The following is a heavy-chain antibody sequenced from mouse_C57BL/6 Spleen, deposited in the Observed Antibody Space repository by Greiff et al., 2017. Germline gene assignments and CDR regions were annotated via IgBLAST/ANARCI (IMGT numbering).Heavy chain of an antibody. CDR2: IYPGSGST. CDR3: VRVIYYDYVRFAY. Sequence: QVQLKQPGAELVKPGASVKMSCKASGYTFTSYWINWVKQRPGQGLEWIGDIYPGSGSTNYNEKFKSKATLTVDTSSSTAYMQLSSLTSEDTAVYYCVRVIYYDYVRFAYWGQGTLVTVSA. CDR1: GYTFTSYW. D-gene: IGHD2-4*01. J-gene: IGHJ3*01. V-gene: IGHV1-55*01.